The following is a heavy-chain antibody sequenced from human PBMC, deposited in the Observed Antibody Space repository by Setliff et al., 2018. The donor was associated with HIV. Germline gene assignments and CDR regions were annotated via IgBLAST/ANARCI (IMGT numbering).Heavy chain of an antibody. Sequence: SETLSLTCTVFGGSISSYYWSWIRQSPGRGLQWIGYISYSGNPNYNPSLKSRATISVDTSKNQFSLRLGSVTAADTATYFCARSAWDSHAFHVWGRGTRVTVSS. J-gene: IGHJ3*01. D-gene: IGHD1-26*01. CDR3: ARSAWDSHAFHV. CDR1: GGSISSYY. CDR2: ISYSGNP. V-gene: IGHV4-59*08.